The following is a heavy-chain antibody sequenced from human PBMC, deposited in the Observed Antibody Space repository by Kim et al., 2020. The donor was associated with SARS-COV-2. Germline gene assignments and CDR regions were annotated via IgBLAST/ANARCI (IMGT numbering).Heavy chain of an antibody. CDR1: GFTFSSYG. V-gene: IGHV3-33*01. D-gene: IGHD3-3*01. Sequence: GGSLRLSCAASGFTFSSYGMHWVRQAPGKGLEWVAVIWYDGSNKYYADSVKGRFTISRDNSKNTLYPQMNSLRAEDTAVYYCARAGGDYDFWKFVGMDVWGQGTTVTVSS. CDR2: IWYDGSNK. CDR3: ARAGGDYDFWKFVGMDV. J-gene: IGHJ6*02.